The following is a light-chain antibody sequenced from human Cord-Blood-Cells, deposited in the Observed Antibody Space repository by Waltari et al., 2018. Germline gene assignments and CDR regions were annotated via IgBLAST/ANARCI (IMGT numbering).Light chain of an antibody. J-gene: IGKJ1*01. Sequence: EIVMTQSPATLSVSPGERATLSCRASQSVSSNLAWDQQKPGQAPRLLLYGASTRATGIPARFSGSGSGTEFTLTISSLQSEDFAVYYCQQYNNWPRTFGQGTKVEIK. CDR2: GAS. CDR3: QQYNNWPRT. V-gene: IGKV3-15*01. CDR1: QSVSSN.